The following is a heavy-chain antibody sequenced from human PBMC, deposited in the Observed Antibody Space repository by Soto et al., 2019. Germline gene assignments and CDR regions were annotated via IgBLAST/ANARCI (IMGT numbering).Heavy chain of an antibody. CDR1: GYTFTSYG. J-gene: IGHJ4*02. CDR3: ARGELIAVAEPDSDY. D-gene: IGHD6-19*01. V-gene: IGHV1-18*01. CDR2: ISAYNGKT. Sequence: ASVKVSCKASGYTFTSYGISWVRQAPGQGLEWMGWISAYNGKTNYAQKLQGRVTMTTDTSTSTAYMGRRRRRSDNTAVYYCARGELIAVAEPDSDYWGQGTPVPVSP.